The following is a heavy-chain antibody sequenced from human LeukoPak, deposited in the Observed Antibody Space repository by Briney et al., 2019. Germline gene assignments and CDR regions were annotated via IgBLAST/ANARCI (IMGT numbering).Heavy chain of an antibody. V-gene: IGHV3-48*03. CDR1: GFTFSSYE. D-gene: IGHD1-26*01. J-gene: IGHJ4*02. CDR3: AIMGASSFDY. Sequence: GGSLRLSCAASGFTFSSYEMNWVRPAPGKGLEWVSYISSSCSTIYYADSVKGRFTISRDNAKNSLYLQMNSLRAEDTAVYYCAIMGASSFDYWGQRTLVTVSS. CDR2: ISSSCSTI.